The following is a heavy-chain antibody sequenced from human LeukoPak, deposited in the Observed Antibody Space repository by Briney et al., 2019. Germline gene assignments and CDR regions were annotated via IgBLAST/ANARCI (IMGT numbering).Heavy chain of an antibody. CDR3: ARDFGSGVFDP. D-gene: IGHD3-10*01. CDR2: FNPIFGSA. J-gene: IGHJ5*02. CDR1: GDSFGTYG. V-gene: IGHV1-69*05. Sequence: SVKVSCKASGDSFGTYGITWVRQALGQGLEWMGGFNPIFGSAQYAQKFQGRVTITMDVSARTVYMELSSLRSEDTTIYYCARDFGSGVFDPWGQGTLVTVSS.